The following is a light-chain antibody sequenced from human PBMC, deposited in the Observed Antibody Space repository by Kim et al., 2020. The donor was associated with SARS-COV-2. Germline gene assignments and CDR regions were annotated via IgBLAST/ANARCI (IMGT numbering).Light chain of an antibody. V-gene: IGKV3-20*01. CDR2: GAY. J-gene: IGKJ1*01. Sequence: SPGERAPPASRAGDSVSSTYIYWCQHKTGQAPRGPTYGAYPRATGIPDRCRGGGSGRDFTLTISRLEPVDISGYYCQKYGTSQWTLGQGTKV. CDR3: QKYGTSQWT. CDR1: DSVSSTY.